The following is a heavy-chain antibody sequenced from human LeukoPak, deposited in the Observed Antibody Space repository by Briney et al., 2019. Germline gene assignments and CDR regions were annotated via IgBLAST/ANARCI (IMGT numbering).Heavy chain of an antibody. CDR3: ARVLEGGSGRHWYFDL. V-gene: IGHV4-34*01. J-gene: IGHJ2*01. D-gene: IGHD6-19*01. CDR2: INHSGST. CDR1: GGSFSGYY. Sequence: SETLSLTCAVYGGSFSGYYWSWIRHPPGKGLELIGEINHSGSTNYNPSLKSRVTISVDTSKSQFSLRLSSVTAADTAVYYCARVLEGGSGRHWYFDLWGRGTLVTVSS.